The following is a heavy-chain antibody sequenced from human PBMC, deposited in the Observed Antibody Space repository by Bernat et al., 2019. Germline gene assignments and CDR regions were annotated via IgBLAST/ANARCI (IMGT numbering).Heavy chain of an antibody. CDR2: IDWDDDK. J-gene: IGHJ4*02. V-gene: IGHV2-70*01. CDR3: ARVPNIAAAGGALYY. CDR1: GFSLSTSGMC. D-gene: IGHD6-13*01. Sequence: QVTLRESGPALVKPTQTLTLTCTFSGFSLSTSGMCVSWIRQPPGKALEWLALIDWDDDKYYSTSLKTRLTISKDTSKNQVVLTMTNMDPVDTATYYCARVPNIAAAGGALYYWGQGTLVTVSS.